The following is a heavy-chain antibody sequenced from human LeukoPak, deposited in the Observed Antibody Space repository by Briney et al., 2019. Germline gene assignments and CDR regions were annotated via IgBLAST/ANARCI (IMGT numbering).Heavy chain of an antibody. J-gene: IGHJ4*02. CDR2: ISDDGSNK. V-gene: IGHV3-30-3*01. CDR3: GSISGASYGDF. CDR1: GFTFSSYA. Sequence: GGSLRLPCAASGFTFSSYALHWVRQAPGKGLEWVAVISDDGSNKYYAASVKGRFTISRDNSETTLYLQMNSLRAEDTAVYYCGSISGASYGDFWGQGTLVTVSS. D-gene: IGHD1-26*01.